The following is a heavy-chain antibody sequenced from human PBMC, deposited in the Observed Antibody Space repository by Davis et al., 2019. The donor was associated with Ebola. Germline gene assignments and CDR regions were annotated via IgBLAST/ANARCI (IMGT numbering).Heavy chain of an antibody. Sequence: PGGSLRLSCAASGFTFSSYAMSWVRQAPGKGLEWVSAISGSGGSTYYADSVKGRFTISRDNSKNTLYLQMNSLRAEDTAVYYCAKDLVSGWYLYYGMDVWGQGTTVTVSS. V-gene: IGHV3-23*01. D-gene: IGHD6-19*01. J-gene: IGHJ6*02. CDR2: ISGSGGST. CDR3: AKDLVSGWYLYYGMDV. CDR1: GFTFSSYA.